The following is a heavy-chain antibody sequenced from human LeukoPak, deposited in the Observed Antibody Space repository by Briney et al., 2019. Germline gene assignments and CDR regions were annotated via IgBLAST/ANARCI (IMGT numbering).Heavy chain of an antibody. V-gene: IGHV3-74*01. CDR1: GFSLSNYW. CDR2: ISPDGSQT. J-gene: IGHJ4*02. CDR3: VRSLRSADF. Sequence: GGSLRVSCAASGFSLSNYWMHWVRQAPGKGLMWVSQISPDGSQTFYADSVKGRFTISRDNAKNTLFLQMDCLRAEDTALYYCVRSLRSADFWGQGTLVTVSS.